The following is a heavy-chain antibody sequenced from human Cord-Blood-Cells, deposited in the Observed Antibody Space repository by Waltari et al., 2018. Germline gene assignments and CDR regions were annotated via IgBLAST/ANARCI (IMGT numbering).Heavy chain of an antibody. Sequence: QVQLVQSGAEVKKPGASVKVSCKASGYTFTGYYMHWVRQAPGQGLEWMGWINPNSGSTNYAQKFQGRVTMTRDTSISTAYMELSRLRSDDTAVYYCARANRANWFDPWGQGTLVTVSS. V-gene: IGHV1-2*02. CDR1: GYTFTGYY. CDR3: ARANRANWFDP. CDR2: INPNSGST. J-gene: IGHJ5*02.